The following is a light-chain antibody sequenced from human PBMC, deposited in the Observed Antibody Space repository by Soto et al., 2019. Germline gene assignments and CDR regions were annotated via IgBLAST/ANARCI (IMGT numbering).Light chain of an antibody. J-gene: IGLJ1*01. V-gene: IGLV2-18*02. CDR2: EVS. CDR1: SSDVGNYNR. CDR3: CSYTTSSTYV. Sequence: QSVLTQPPSVSGSPGQSVAISCTGTSSDVGNYNRVSWYQQPPGTAPKLMIYEVSNRPSGVPDRFSGSKSGNTASLTISGLQAEDEADYYCCSYTTSSTYVFGTGTKLTV.